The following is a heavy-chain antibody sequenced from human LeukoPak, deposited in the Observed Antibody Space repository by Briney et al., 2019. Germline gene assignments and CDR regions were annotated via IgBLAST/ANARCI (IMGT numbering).Heavy chain of an antibody. J-gene: IGHJ4*02. CDR2: ISSNGGST. Sequence: GGSLRLSCAASGFTFSSYAMHWVRQAPGKGLEYVSAISSNGGSTYYANSVKGRFTISRDNSKNTLYLQMNSLRADDTAVYYCVKRAVVVTAPYFDYWGQGTLVTVSS. D-gene: IGHD2-21*02. V-gene: IGHV3-64*01. CDR3: VKRAVVVTAPYFDY. CDR1: GFTFSSYA.